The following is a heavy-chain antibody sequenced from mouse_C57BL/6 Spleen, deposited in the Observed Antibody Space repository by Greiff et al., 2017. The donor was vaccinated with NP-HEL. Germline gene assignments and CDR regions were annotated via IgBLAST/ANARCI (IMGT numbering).Heavy chain of an antibody. J-gene: IGHJ2*01. V-gene: IGHV1-62-2*01. CDR2: FYPGSGSI. Sequence: VQLQQSGAELVKPGASVKLSCKASGYTFTEYTIHWVKQRSGQGLEWIGWFYPGSGSIKYNEKFKDKATLTEEKASSTVYMELSRLTSEDSAVYFCARHEDGGWYLDYWGQGTTLTVSS. D-gene: IGHD1-3*01. CDR3: ARHEDGGWYLDY. CDR1: GYTFTEYT.